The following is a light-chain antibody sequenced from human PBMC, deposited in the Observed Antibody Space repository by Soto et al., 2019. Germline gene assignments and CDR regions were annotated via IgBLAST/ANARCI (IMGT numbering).Light chain of an antibody. CDR2: GAS. Sequence: EIVLTQSPSTLSLSPGERATLSCRASQSVNNNYLAGYQQKRGQAPRLLVYGASTRATGIPDRFSGSVSGTDFTLTISTLEPEDVAVYYCQQYGRSLTFGGGTKVEIK. J-gene: IGKJ4*01. V-gene: IGKV3-20*01. CDR3: QQYGRSLT. CDR1: QSVNNNY.